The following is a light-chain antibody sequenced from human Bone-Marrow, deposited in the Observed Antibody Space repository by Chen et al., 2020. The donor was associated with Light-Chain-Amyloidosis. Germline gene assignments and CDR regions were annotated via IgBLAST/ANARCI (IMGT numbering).Light chain of an antibody. V-gene: IGKV3-11*01. J-gene: IGKJ4*01. CDR1: QSVSIF. CDR3: QQRTNWPPLT. Sequence: EIVLTQSPRTLSLSPGERATLSCRASQSVSIFLAWYPQKPGQAPRLLIYDASNRASGIPARFNGSWSGTDFILTINSLEPEDFAMYYCQQRTNWPPLTFGGGTKVE. CDR2: DAS.